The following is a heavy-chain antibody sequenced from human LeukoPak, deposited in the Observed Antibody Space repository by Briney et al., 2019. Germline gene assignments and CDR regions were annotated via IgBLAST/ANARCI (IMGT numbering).Heavy chain of an antibody. CDR3: ARQLGYNSGWHHIDY. CDR1: GYSISTDYY. Sequence: SETLSLTCAVSGYSISTDYYWGWIRQPPGKGLEWIGTVYYSGSAYYNPSLQSRVTISADTSKNQFSLRLSSVTAADTAVYYCARQLGYNSGWHHIDYWGQGTLVTVSS. CDR2: VYYSGSA. D-gene: IGHD6-19*01. J-gene: IGHJ4*02. V-gene: IGHV4-38-2*01.